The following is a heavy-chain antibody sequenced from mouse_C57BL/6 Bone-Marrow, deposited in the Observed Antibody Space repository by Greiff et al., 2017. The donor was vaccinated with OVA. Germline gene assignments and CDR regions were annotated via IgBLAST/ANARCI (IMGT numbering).Heavy chain of an antibody. D-gene: IGHD1-1*01. CDR2: IHPNSGST. CDR3: ARSYYYGSPYYFDY. J-gene: IGHJ2*01. V-gene: IGHV1-64*01. CDR1: GYTFTSYW. Sequence: QVQLQQPGAELVKPGASVKLSCKASGYTFTSYWMHWVKQRPGQGLEWIGMIHPNSGSTNYNEKFKSKATLTVDKSSSTAYMQLSSLTSEDSAVYYCARSYYYGSPYYFDYWGQGTTLTVSS.